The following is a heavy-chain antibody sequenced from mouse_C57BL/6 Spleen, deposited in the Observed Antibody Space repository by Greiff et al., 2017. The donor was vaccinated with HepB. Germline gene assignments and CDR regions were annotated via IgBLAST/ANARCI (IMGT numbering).Heavy chain of an antibody. CDR3: TSDYAYDGFAY. Sequence: EVHLVESGEGLVKPGGSLKLSCAASGFTFSSYAMSWVRQTPEKRLEWVAYICSGGDYIYYAVTVKGRFTIARDDARNTLYLQMSSLKSEDTAMYDCTSDYAYDGFAYWGQGTPVTVSA. V-gene: IGHV5-9-1*02. D-gene: IGHD1-1*02. CDR1: GFTFSSYA. J-gene: IGHJ3*01. CDR2: ICSGGDYI.